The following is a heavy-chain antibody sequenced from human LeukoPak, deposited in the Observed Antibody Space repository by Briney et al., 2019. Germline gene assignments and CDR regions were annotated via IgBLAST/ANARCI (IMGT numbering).Heavy chain of an antibody. Sequence: ASVKVSCKASGGTFRTYSVTWVRQAPGQGLEWMGGIIPIFGTPNYAQKFQGRVKVTTDDATGTAYMELSSLMSEDTAIYYCARVDRYHFYLDVWGKGTPVTVCS. CDR2: IIPIFGTP. J-gene: IGHJ6*03. CDR3: ARVDRYHFYLDV. V-gene: IGHV1-69*05. CDR1: GGTFRTYS.